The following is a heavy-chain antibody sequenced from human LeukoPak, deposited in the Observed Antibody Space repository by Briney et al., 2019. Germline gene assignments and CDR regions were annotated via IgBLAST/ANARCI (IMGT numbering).Heavy chain of an antibody. V-gene: IGHV3-33*01. D-gene: IGHD6-19*01. CDR1: GFTISSYG. CDR3: ARGSVKQWLARDWFDP. CDR2: IWYDGSNK. J-gene: IGHJ5*02. Sequence: GGSLRLSCAASGFTISSYGMHWVRQAPGKGPEWVAVIWYDGSNKYYADSVKGRFTISRDNSKNTLYLQMNSLRAEDTAVYYCARGSVKQWLARDWFDPWGQGTLVTVSS.